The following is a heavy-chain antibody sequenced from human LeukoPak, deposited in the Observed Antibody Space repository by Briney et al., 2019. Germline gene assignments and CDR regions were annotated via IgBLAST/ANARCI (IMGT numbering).Heavy chain of an antibody. CDR2: IHHNRST. CDR3: ARGRGTVPAARYYYYYYGMDV. V-gene: IGHV4-34*01. Sequence: PSETLFQTCAVYGGYFSGYYCSSIPQPPGKGLEWIGDIHHNRSTHYKPSLKSRVTISVDTSENQFSLKLSSVTAADTAVYYCARGRGTVPAARYYYYYYGMDVWGQGTTVTVSS. D-gene: IGHD2-2*01. J-gene: IGHJ6*02. CDR1: GGYFSGYY.